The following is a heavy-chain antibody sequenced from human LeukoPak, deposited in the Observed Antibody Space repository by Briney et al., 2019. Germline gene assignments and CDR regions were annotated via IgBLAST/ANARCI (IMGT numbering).Heavy chain of an antibody. CDR2: ISGSGGST. D-gene: IGHD3-22*01. CDR1: GFTFSSYA. CDR3: AKGGGRYDSSGYPYYFDY. V-gene: IGHV3-23*01. Sequence: GASLRLSCAASGFTFSSYAMSWVRQAPGKGLEWVSAISGSGGSTYYADSVKGRFTISRDNSKNTLYLQMNSLRAEDTVVYYCAKGGGRYDSSGYPYYFDYWGQGTLVTVSS. J-gene: IGHJ4*02.